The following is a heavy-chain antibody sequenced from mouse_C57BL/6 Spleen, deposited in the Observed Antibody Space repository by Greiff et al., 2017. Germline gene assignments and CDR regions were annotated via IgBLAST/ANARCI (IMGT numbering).Heavy chain of an antibody. V-gene: IGHV1-15*01. D-gene: IGHD2-4*01. Sequence: QVQLQQSGAELVRPGASVTLSCKASGYTFTDYEMHWVKPTPVHGLEWIGAIDPETGGTAYNQKFKGKAILTADKSSSTAYMELRRLTSEDSAVYYCTRDYDYDGGFAYWGQGTLVTVSA. CDR2: IDPETGGT. J-gene: IGHJ3*01. CDR3: TRDYDYDGGFAY. CDR1: GYTFTDYE.